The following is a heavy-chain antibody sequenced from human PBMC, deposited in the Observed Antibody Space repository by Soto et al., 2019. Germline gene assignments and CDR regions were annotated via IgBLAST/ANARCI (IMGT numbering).Heavy chain of an antibody. J-gene: IGHJ4*02. CDR2: ISGHNGNT. CDR1: CYNNTNTG. D-gene: IGHD3-10*01. V-gene: IGHV1-18*01. CDR3: ARDYYGSGSPRSHFFS. Sequence: GPSVKPISKGPCYNNTNTGIRSGRQAPGKKAEWMGWISGHNGNTNSPKKINGRVTMTTDTSTSTAYMELRSLRSDDTAVYYCARDYYGSGSPRSHFFSWGQGTLVTVYS.